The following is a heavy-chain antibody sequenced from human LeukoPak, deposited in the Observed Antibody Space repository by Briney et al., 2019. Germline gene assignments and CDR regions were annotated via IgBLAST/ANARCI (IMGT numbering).Heavy chain of an antibody. CDR1: GFTFSGHC. CDR3: TRDRSRAEDD. Sequence: GGSLRLSCAASGFTFSGHCMRWVRQAPGKGLEGVANINQGGSDKYYVDSVKGRFTISRDNANNLLYLQMNSLRGEDTAVYYCTRDRSRAEDDWGQGTLVTVSS. V-gene: IGHV3-7*01. J-gene: IGHJ4*02. CDR2: INQGGSDK. D-gene: IGHD1-14*01.